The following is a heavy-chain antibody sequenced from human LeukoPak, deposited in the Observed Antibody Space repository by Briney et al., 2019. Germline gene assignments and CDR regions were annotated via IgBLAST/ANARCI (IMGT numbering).Heavy chain of an antibody. Sequence: GGSLTLSCAASGFTFSSSAMSWVRHAPGKGLEWFSAISGSGGSTEYADAVKGRFTISRDNSKNTLYLQMNGLRADDTAVYYCAKEGNSYDFDYWGQGTLVTVSS. CDR1: GFTFSSSA. V-gene: IGHV3-23*01. J-gene: IGHJ4*02. CDR3: AKEGNSYDFDY. CDR2: ISGSGGST. D-gene: IGHD1-7*01.